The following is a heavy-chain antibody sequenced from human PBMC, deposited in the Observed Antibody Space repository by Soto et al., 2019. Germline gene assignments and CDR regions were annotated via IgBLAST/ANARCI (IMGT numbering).Heavy chain of an antibody. J-gene: IGHJ4*02. V-gene: IGHV1-69*04. Sequence: QVQLVQSGSEVKKPGSSVRVSCKTSGGTFSIYTISWVRQAPGQGLEWMGRVLPFLDITSYSQSFQGRVTIPADRSTTTAYMELSSLRSEDTAVYYCARDRDNSNWPNFDSWGQGTLVTVSS. CDR3: ARDRDNSNWPNFDS. D-gene: IGHD6-13*01. CDR1: GGTFSIYT. CDR2: VLPFLDIT.